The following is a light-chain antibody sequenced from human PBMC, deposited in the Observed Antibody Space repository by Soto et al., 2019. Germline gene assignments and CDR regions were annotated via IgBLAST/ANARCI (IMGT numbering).Light chain of an antibody. Sequence: ILMTQSPATVSVSPGDSATLSCRASQNIYYNVAWYQHRPGQAPKLLIYRASTRAPGVPARFSGSGSGTQFTLTISSQQAEDFTVYSCLQYHNLCAFGQGNKVEI. CDR3: LQYHNLCA. V-gene: IGKV3-15*01. CDR1: QNIYYN. CDR2: RAS. J-gene: IGKJ1*01.